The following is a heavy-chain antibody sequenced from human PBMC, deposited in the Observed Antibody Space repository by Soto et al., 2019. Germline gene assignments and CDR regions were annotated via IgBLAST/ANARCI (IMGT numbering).Heavy chain of an antibody. CDR3: ANLPGGYSSSRVGAETTY. CDR2: ISYDGSNT. J-gene: IGHJ4*02. V-gene: IGHV3-30*18. D-gene: IGHD6-13*01. CDR1: GFTFSSYG. Sequence: QVHLVESGGGVVQPGRSLRLSCAVSGFTFSSYGMHWVRQAPGKGLEWVAIISYDGSNTHYADSVRGRFTISRDNPKNTLYLQMNSLRAEDTAVYFCANLPGGYSSSRVGAETTYWGQGTLVTVSS.